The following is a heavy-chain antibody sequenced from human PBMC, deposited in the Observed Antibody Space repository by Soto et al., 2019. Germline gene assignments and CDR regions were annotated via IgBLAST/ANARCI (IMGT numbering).Heavy chain of an antibody. D-gene: IGHD6-19*01. CDR2: ISSASGST. CDR1: GFTFSRYA. J-gene: IGHJ4*02. Sequence: PGGSLRLSCVASGFTFSRYAMSWVRQAPGKGLEWVSSISSASGSTYYADSVKGRFTITRDNSKNTLYVQMTRLRAEDTAVYYCAKNPSSSGWYYFAHWGQGTLVTVSS. V-gene: IGHV3-23*01. CDR3: AKNPSSSGWYYFAH.